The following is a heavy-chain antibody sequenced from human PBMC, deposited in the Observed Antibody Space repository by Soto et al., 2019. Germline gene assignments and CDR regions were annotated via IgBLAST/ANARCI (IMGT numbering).Heavy chain of an antibody. Sequence: EVQLLESGGGLVQPGGSLRLSCAASGFTFSSYAMSWVRQAPGKGLEWVSAISGSGGSTYYADSVKGRFTISSDNSKNTLYLQMNSLRAEDTAVSYCAKDVALFCSGGSCYPGYYFDYWGQGTLVTVSS. CDR2: ISGSGGST. J-gene: IGHJ4*02. CDR3: AKDVALFCSGGSCYPGYYFDY. D-gene: IGHD2-15*01. CDR1: GFTFSSYA. V-gene: IGHV3-23*01.